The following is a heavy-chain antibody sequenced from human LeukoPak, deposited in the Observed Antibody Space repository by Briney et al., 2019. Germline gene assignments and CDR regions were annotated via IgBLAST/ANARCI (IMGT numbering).Heavy chain of an antibody. V-gene: IGHV1-2*02. CDR2: INPNSGGT. D-gene: IGHD4-23*01. J-gene: IGHJ2*01. Sequence: GASVTVSCKASGYTFTGYYMHWVRPAPGQGLEWMGWINPNSGGTNYAQKFQGRVTMTRDTSITTAYMELSRLSSDDTAVYYCARHPGKVTNDWYFDLWGRGTLVTVSS. CDR1: GYTFTGYY. CDR3: ARHPGKVTNDWYFDL.